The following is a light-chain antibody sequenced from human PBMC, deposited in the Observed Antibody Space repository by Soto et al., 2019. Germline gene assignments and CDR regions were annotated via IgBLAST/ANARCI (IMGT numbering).Light chain of an antibody. J-gene: IGKJ3*01. CDR2: HVS. CDR1: QSLIHSDGNTY. CDR3: MQGRHWPYT. Sequence: DVVVTQSPLSLPVTLGQPASISCRSSQSLIHSDGNTYLHWFQQRPGQSPRRLIYHVSIRDSGVPDRFSGSGSGTDFTLEISSVEAEDVGVYYCMQGRHWPYTFGPGTTVDIK. V-gene: IGKV2-30*02.